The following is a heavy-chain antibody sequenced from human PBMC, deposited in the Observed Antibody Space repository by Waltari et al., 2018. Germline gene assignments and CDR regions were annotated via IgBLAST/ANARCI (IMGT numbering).Heavy chain of an antibody. V-gene: IGHV5-51*01. CDR3: VRQVGVNWFDP. CDR2: IYPDDSET. D-gene: IGHD1-26*01. Sequence: VQLVQSGAEVRKPGESLKISCKRSGYKFSSYWIAWVRQMPGKGLEWVGIIYPDDSETRYSPSFQGQVTISADKSKNTAYLQWSRLKTSDSAKYFCVRQVGVNWFDPWGQGTRVIVSS. J-gene: IGHJ5*02. CDR1: GYKFSSYW.